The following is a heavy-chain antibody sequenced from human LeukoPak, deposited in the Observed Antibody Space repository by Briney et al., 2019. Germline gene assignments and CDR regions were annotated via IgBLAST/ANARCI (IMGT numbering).Heavy chain of an antibody. V-gene: IGHV3-74*01. J-gene: IGHJ6*03. CDR1: GFTFSNYW. CDR2: INDYGRAT. Sequence: PGESLRHSCSASGFTFSNYWRHWVRQVPGRGLVWVSRINDYGRATFYAPSVKGRVTISRDNSKNTLYLQMNSLRAEDTAVYYCARVADLYMDVWGKGNTLTVPS. CDR3: ARVADLYMDV. D-gene: IGHD3-3*01.